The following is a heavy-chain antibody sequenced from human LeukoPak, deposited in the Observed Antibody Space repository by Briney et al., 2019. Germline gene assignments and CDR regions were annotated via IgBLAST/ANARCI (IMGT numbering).Heavy chain of an antibody. Sequence: SETLSLTCTVSGGSISSYYWSWIRQPPGKGLEWIGYIYYSGSTNYNPSLKSRVTISVDTSKNQFSLKLSSVTAADTAVYYCARHLSGWYLIDYWGQGTLVTVSS. CDR3: ARHLSGWYLIDY. CDR1: GGSISSYY. D-gene: IGHD6-19*01. V-gene: IGHV4-59*08. J-gene: IGHJ4*02. CDR2: IYYSGST.